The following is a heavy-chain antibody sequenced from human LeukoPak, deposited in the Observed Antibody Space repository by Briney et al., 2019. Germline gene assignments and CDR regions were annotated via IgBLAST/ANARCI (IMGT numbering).Heavy chain of an antibody. CDR3: ARAGYCSSTSCYYYYYYMDV. CDR2: IIPIFGTA. Sequence: PVKVSCKASGGTFSSYAISWVRQAPGQGLEWMGGIIPIFGTANYAQKFQGRVTITADESTSTAYMELSSLRSEDTAVYYCARAGYCSSTSCYYYYYYMDVWGKGTTVTVSS. V-gene: IGHV1-69*13. D-gene: IGHD2-2*01. J-gene: IGHJ6*03. CDR1: GGTFSSYA.